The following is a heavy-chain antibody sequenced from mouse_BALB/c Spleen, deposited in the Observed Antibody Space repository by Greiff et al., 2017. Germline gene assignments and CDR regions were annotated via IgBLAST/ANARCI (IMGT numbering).Heavy chain of an antibody. V-gene: IGHV1-7*01. J-gene: IGHJ2*01. Sequence: QVQLQQSGAELAKPGASVKMSCKASGYTFTSYWMHWVKQRPGQGLEWIGYINPSTGYTEYNQKFKDKATLTADKSSSTAYMQLSSLTSEDSAVYYCASSIYYGNFDYWGQGTTLTVSS. D-gene: IGHD2-1*01. CDR2: INPSTGYT. CDR1: GYTFTSYW. CDR3: ASSIYYGNFDY.